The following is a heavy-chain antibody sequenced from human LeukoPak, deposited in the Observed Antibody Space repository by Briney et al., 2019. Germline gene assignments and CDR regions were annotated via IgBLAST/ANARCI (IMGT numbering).Heavy chain of an antibody. Sequence: PGGSLRLSCAASGFTVSSNYMSWVRQAPGKGLEWVSVIYSGGSTYYADSVKGRFTISRDNSKNTLYLKMNSLRAEDTAVYYCAREGSSGWYPYYFDYWGQGTLVTVSS. CDR1: GFTVSSNY. CDR2: IYSGGST. J-gene: IGHJ4*02. V-gene: IGHV3-53*01. CDR3: AREGSSGWYPYYFDY. D-gene: IGHD6-19*01.